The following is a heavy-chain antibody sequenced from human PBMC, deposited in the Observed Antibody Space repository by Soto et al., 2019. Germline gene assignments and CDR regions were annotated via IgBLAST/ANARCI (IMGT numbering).Heavy chain of an antibody. CDR3: ASVADY. J-gene: IGHJ4*02. Sequence: QVRLVESGGGVVEPGRSLRLSCVASGFTINRFGMEWVRQAPGKGLEWVALISSDGRNEYYSDSVKGRFTISRDMSKNTVYLQMNSLRVEDTAVYYCASVADYWGQGTPGHRLL. V-gene: IGHV3-30*03. CDR2: ISSDGRNE. D-gene: IGHD2-21*01. CDR1: GFTINRFG.